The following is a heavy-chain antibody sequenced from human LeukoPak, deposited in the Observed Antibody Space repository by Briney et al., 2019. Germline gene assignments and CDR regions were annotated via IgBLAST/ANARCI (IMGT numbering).Heavy chain of an antibody. J-gene: IGHJ4*02. D-gene: IGHD5-18*01. CDR2: ISWNSGSI. V-gene: IGHV3-9*01. CDR3: AKAFRGYSYGDFDY. Sequence: GGSLRLSCAASGFTFDDYAMHWVRQAPGKGLEWVSGISWNSGSIVYADSVKGRFTISRDNAKNSLYLQMNSLRAEDTALYYCAKAFRGYSYGDFDYWGQGTLVTVSS. CDR1: GFTFDDYA.